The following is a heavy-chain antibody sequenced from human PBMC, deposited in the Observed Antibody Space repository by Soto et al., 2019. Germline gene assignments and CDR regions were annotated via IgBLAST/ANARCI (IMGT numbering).Heavy chain of an antibody. J-gene: IGHJ5*02. CDR3: ARGRGEFDA. V-gene: IGHV4-34*01. Sequence: SETLSLTCAVYGASLSDNYCNWLRQPPGKGLEWIGEINHSGNTNYNPSLRSRVTISIDTSKNQLSLNLRSVSAADTAVYYCARGRGEFDAWGPGTPVTVSS. D-gene: IGHD2-21*01. CDR2: INHSGNT. CDR1: GASLSDNY.